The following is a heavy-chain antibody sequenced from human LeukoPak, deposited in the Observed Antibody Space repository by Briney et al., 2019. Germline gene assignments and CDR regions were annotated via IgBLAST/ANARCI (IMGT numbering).Heavy chain of an antibody. D-gene: IGHD5-18*01. J-gene: IGHJ4*02. CDR1: GYTFTAYY. V-gene: IGHV1-2*06. Sequence: ASVKVSCKASGYTFTAYYMYWVRQAPGQGLECMGRINPNSGGTNYAQKFQGRVTMPRDTSISTAYMELSRLRSDDTAVYYCATSSEGGYSYGSDIDYWGQGTLVTVSS. CDR3: ATSSEGGYSYGSDIDY. CDR2: INPNSGGT.